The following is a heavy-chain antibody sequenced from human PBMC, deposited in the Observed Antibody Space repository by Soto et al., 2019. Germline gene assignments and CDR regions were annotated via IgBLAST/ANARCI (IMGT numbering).Heavy chain of an antibody. Sequence: EVLLLESGGGLVQPGGSLRLSCAASGFTFNSYAMSWVRQAPGKGLEWVSAISGGGGSTYSADSVKGRFTISRDNSKNTLSLQMNNLRAEDTAVYYCAKEDYFWSGYSYFDYWGQGTRVTVSS. CDR2: ISGGGGST. CDR1: GFTFNSYA. V-gene: IGHV3-23*01. D-gene: IGHD3-3*01. CDR3: AKEDYFWSGYSYFDY. J-gene: IGHJ4*02.